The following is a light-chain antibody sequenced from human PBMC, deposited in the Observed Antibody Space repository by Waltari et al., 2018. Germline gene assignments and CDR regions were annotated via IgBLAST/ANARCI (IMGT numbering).Light chain of an antibody. CDR2: GAS. Sequence: EIVMTQSPATLSLSPGERATLSCRASQSVSSSLVWYQQKPGQAPRLLIYGASIRATGIPDRFSGSGSGTEFTITISSLEPEDVAFYYCQQNSNWPLTFGGGTKVEIK. V-gene: IGKV3D-15*01. CDR3: QQNSNWPLT. CDR1: QSVSSS. J-gene: IGKJ4*01.